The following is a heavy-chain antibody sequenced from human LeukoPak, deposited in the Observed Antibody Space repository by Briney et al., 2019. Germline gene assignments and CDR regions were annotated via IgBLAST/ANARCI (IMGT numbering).Heavy chain of an antibody. CDR2: ISSSGSTI. J-gene: IGHJ4*02. CDR1: GFTFSSYE. V-gene: IGHV3-48*03. CDR3: AIVDGSGSYSDIDY. D-gene: IGHD3-10*01. Sequence: GGSLRLSCAASGFTFSSYEMNWVRQAPGKGLEWVSYISSSGSTIYYADSVKGRFTISRDNAKNSLYLQMNSLRAEGTAVYDCAIVDGSGSYSDIDYWGQGTLVSVSS.